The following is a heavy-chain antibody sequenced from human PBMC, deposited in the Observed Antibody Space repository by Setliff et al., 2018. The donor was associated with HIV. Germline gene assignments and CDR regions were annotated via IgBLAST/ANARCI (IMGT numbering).Heavy chain of an antibody. CDR1: GGSISSDYYF. J-gene: IGHJ4*02. CDR3: ARADCSGGSCYSPGY. CDR2: IYYSGST. Sequence: SETLSLTCTVSGGSISSDYYFWGWIRQPPGKGLEWIGTIYYSGSTYFNPSLKSRLTISVATSKNQFSLKLSSVTAADTAVYYCARADCSGGSCYSPGYWGQGTLVTSPQ. V-gene: IGHV4-39*01. D-gene: IGHD2-15*01.